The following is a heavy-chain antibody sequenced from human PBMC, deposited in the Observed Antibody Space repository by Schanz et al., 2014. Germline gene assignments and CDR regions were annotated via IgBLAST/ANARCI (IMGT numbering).Heavy chain of an antibody. CDR3: ARKVVATIGGYYDN. J-gene: IGHJ4*02. CDR1: GFTFSSYA. D-gene: IGHD5-12*01. V-gene: IGHV3-23*04. CDR2: ITYNGGTI. Sequence: EVQLVESGGGLVQPGGSLRLSCAASGFTFSSYAMSWVRQAPGKGLEWISYITYNGGTIYYADSVKGRFTISRDNAENTLFLQMNILRAEDTAVYYGARKVVATIGGYYDNWGQGTLVIVSS.